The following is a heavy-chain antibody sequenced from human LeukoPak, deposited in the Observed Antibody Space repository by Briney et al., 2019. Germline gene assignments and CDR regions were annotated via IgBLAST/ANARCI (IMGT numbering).Heavy chain of an antibody. CDR3: ARGTLIIPFDY. V-gene: IGHV3-30-3*01. CDR1: GFTFRTFS. Sequence: GGSLRLSCAASGFTFRTFSMHWVRQAPGKGLEWVAVISYDGSNKYYADSVKGRFTISRDNSKNTLYLQMNSLRAEDTAVYYCARGTLIIPFDYWGQGTLVTVSS. J-gene: IGHJ4*02. D-gene: IGHD3-10*01. CDR2: ISYDGSNK.